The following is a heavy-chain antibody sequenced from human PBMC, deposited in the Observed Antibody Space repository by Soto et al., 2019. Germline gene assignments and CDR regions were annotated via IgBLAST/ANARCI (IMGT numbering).Heavy chain of an antibody. CDR2: IWYDGSNK. V-gene: IGHV3-33*01. D-gene: IGHD1-26*01. CDR3: ARDRHDSGSRSSFAPND. CDR1: GFTFSSYG. Sequence: GGSLRLSCAASGFTFSSYGMHWVRQAPGKGLEWVAVIWYDGSNKYYADSVKGRFTISRDNSKNTLYLQMNSLRAEDTAVYYCARDRHDSGSRSSFAPNDWGQGILVNVSS. J-gene: IGHJ4*02.